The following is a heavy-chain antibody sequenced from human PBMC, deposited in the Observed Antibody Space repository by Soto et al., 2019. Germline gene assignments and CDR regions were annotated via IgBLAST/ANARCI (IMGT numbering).Heavy chain of an antibody. J-gene: IGHJ4*02. Sequence: QVQLQQWGAGLLKPSETLSLTCAVYGGSFSGYYWSWIRQPPGKGLEWIGEINHSGSTNYNPSLKSRFTISVGTSKYQFSLKLSSVTAADTAVYYCARGQAIVLMVYAILGRPFDYWGQGTLVTVSS. CDR3: ARGQAIVLMVYAILGRPFDY. CDR2: INHSGST. V-gene: IGHV4-34*01. CDR1: GGSFSGYY. D-gene: IGHD2-8*01.